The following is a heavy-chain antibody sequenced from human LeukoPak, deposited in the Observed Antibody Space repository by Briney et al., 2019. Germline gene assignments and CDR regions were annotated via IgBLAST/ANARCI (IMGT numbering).Heavy chain of an antibody. V-gene: IGHV1-46*01. CDR1: GYTFTSYY. CDR3: ARDPSQWLVAFDY. J-gene: IGHJ4*02. CDR2: INPSGGSA. Sequence: GASVKVSCKASGYTFTSYYMHWVRQAPGQGLEWMGIINPSGGSASYAQKFQGRVTMTRDTSTSTVYMELSSLRSEDAAVYYCARDPSQWLVAFDYWGQGTLVTVSS. D-gene: IGHD6-19*01.